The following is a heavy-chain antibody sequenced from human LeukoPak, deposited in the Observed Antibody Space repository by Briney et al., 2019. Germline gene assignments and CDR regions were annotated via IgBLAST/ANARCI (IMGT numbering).Heavy chain of an antibody. CDR3: AREYPS. J-gene: IGHJ5*02. CDR2: IYTSGST. CDR1: GGSISSGNSY. Sequence: SQTLSLTCTVSGGSISSGNSYWTWIRQPAGKGLEWIGHIYTSGSTNYNPSLKSRVTISVDMSKNHFSLQLSSVTAADTAVYYCAREYPSWGQGTLVTVSS. V-gene: IGHV4-61*09.